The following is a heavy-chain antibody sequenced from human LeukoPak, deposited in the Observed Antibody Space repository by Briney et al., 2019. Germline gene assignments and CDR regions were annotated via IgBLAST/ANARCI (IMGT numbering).Heavy chain of an antibody. Sequence: ATGKVSCKASGYTFTSYDINGVPQATGQGLEGRGGINPNRGNTGYAQNFQGRVTMTRNTSISTAYMELSSLRSEDTAVYYCARVWDPAFDIWGQGTMVTVSS. V-gene: IGHV1-8*01. J-gene: IGHJ3*02. CDR3: ARVWDPAFDI. CDR1: GYTFTSYD. D-gene: IGHD1-26*01. CDR2: INPNRGNT.